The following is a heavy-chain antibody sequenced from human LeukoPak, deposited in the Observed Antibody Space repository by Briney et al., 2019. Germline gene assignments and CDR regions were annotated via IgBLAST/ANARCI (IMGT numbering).Heavy chain of an antibody. D-gene: IGHD3-9*01. Sequence: SETLSLTFVVSGGSISSTSYYWGWIRQPPGKGLEWSGSIYYRGSTSYTPSLKSRFTISVDTSKNQFSLKLSSVTAADTAVYYCARVYDILTGFDYWGQGTLVTVSS. V-gene: IGHV4-39*07. CDR3: ARVYDILTGFDY. J-gene: IGHJ4*02. CDR1: GGSISSTSYY. CDR2: IYYRGST.